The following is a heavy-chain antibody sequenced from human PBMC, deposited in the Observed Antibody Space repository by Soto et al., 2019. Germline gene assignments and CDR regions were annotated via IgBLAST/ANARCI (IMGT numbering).Heavy chain of an antibody. V-gene: IGHV1-69*01. CDR1: GGTFSSYA. CDR3: ARTYYDILTGYYVPYYFDY. D-gene: IGHD3-9*01. J-gene: IGHJ4*02. Sequence: QVQLVQSGAEVKKPGSSVKVSCKASGGTFSSYAISWVRQAPGQGLEWMGGIIPIFGTANYAQKFQGRVTITADESTSTAYMELRSLRSEDTAVYYCARTYYDILTGYYVPYYFDYWGQGTLVTVSS. CDR2: IIPIFGTA.